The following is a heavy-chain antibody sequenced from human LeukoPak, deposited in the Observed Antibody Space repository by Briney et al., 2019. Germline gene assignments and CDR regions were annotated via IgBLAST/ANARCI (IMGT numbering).Heavy chain of an antibody. J-gene: IGHJ4*02. Sequence: PSETLSLTCAVSGGSISSGGYSWSWLRQPPGKGLEWIGYIYHSGSTYYNPSLKSRVTISVDRSKNQFSLKLSSVTAADTAVYYCARADSGGGLDYWGQGTLVTVSS. CDR2: IYHSGST. V-gene: IGHV4-30-2*01. CDR1: GGSISSGGYS. CDR3: ARADSGGGLDY. D-gene: IGHD3-10*01.